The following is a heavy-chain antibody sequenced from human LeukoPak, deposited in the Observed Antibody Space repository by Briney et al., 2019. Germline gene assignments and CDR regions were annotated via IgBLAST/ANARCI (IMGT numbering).Heavy chain of an antibody. CDR2: ISWNSGSI. CDR3: AKDMIPRLSGSYPANFDY. V-gene: IGHV3-9*01. Sequence: PGGSLRLSCAASGFTFDDYAMHWVWQAPGKGLEWVSGISWNSGSIGCADSVKGRFTISRDNAKNSLYLQMSSLRAEDTALYYCAKDMIPRLSGSYPANFDYWGQGTLVTVSS. J-gene: IGHJ4*02. CDR1: GFTFDDYA. D-gene: IGHD1-26*01.